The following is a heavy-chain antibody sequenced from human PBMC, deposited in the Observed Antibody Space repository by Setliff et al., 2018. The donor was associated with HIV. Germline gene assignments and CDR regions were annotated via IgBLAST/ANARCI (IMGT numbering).Heavy chain of an antibody. CDR1: AGSSSGYY. V-gene: IGHV4-34*01. D-gene: IGHD2-21*02. CDR3: ASMEPPDCGGDCYSGVGY. J-gene: IGHJ4*02. Sequence: SETLSLTCAVYAGSSSGYYWSWIRPPPGKGRGWIGESNHSGSTNYNPSLKSRVTISVDTSKNQRSLKLSSVTAAATAVYYCASMEPPDCGGDCYSGVGYWGQGTLVTVSS. CDR2: SNHSGST.